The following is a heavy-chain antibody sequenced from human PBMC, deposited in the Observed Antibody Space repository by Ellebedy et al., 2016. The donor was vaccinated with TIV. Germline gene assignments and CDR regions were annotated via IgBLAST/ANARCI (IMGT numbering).Heavy chain of an antibody. V-gene: IGHV4-4*07. CDR2: MSSSGST. D-gene: IGHD6-6*01. J-gene: IGHJ4*02. Sequence: MPSDTLSLTCTVSGASISSYLWSWIRQPAGKGLEWVGRMSSSGSTNYNPSLKSRLTMSVDTSKNQFSLKLSSVTAADTAVYYCARISSSSAYYFDYWGQGNLVTVSS. CDR3: ARISSSSAYYFDY. CDR1: GASISSYL.